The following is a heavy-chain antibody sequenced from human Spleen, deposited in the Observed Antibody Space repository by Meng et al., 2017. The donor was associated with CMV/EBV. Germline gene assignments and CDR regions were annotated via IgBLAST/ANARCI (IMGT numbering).Heavy chain of an antibody. CDR1: GFSFSTYG. D-gene: IGHD1-1*01. Sequence: GESLKISCAASGFSFSTYGMHWVRQAPGKGLEWVAFIRDDGSKKYYLDSVKGRFTISRDNSKNTLYLQMNSLRAEETAVYYCAKGQAPNDHYYNFYGMDVWGHGTTVTVSS. CDR2: IRDDGSKK. CDR3: AKGQAPNDHYYNFYGMDV. J-gene: IGHJ6*02. V-gene: IGHV3-30*02.